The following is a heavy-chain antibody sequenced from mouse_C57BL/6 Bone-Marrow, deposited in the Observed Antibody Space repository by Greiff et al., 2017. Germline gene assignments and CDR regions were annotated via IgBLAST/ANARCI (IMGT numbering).Heavy chain of an antibody. CDR1: GFTFTDYY. V-gene: IGHV7-3*02. Sequence: EVQGVESGGGLVQPGGSLRLSCATSGFTFTDYYMSWVRQPPGKALEWLGFIRNKANGYTTEYSASVKGRFTISRDNSQSILYLQMNTLRAEDSATYYCARDGTFDYWGQGTTLTVSS. CDR2: IRNKANGYTT. J-gene: IGHJ2*01. CDR3: ARDGTFDY. D-gene: IGHD3-3*01.